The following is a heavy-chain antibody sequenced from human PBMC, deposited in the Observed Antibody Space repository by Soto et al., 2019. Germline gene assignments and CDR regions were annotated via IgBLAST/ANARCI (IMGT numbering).Heavy chain of an antibody. J-gene: IGHJ3*02. D-gene: IGHD5-12*01. V-gene: IGHV1-18*01. CDR3: ARVRIVASIHDAFEI. CDR1: GYPFTSYG. CDR2: ISAYNGKR. Sequence: QGQLLQSGDEVKTPGASVRVSCRASGYPFTSYGISWVRQAPGQGLEWVAWISAYNGKRDTAEKFQGRVTMTLATSTDTAHMELGDLTSADTAVYYCARVRIVASIHDAFEIWGQGTKVTVSS.